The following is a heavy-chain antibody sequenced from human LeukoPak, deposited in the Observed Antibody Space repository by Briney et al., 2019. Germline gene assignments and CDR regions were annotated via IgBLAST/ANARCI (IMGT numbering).Heavy chain of an antibody. CDR1: GFTFSSYG. CDR3: AKMRFLEWLSYFDY. CDR2: IRYDGSNK. Sequence: PGGSLRLSCAASGFTFSSYGMHWVRQAPGKGLEWVAFIRYDGSNKYYADSVKGRFTISRDNSKNTLYLQMNSLRAEDTAVYYWAKMRFLEWLSYFDYWGQGTLVTVSS. J-gene: IGHJ4*02. V-gene: IGHV3-30*02. D-gene: IGHD3-3*01.